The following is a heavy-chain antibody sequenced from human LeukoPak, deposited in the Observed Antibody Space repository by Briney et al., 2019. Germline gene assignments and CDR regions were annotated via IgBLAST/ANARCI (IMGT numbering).Heavy chain of an antibody. CDR1: GGTFSSYA. CDR2: IIPIFGTA. CDR3: ARDDLTGYYAHYYMVV. D-gene: IGHD3-9*01. J-gene: IGHJ6*03. V-gene: IGHV1-69*05. Sequence: ASVKVSCKASGGTFSSYAISWVRQAPGQGLEWMGRIIPIFGTANYAQKFQGRVTITTDESTSTAYMELSSLRSEDTAVYYCARDDLTGYYAHYYMVVWGKGTTVTVSS.